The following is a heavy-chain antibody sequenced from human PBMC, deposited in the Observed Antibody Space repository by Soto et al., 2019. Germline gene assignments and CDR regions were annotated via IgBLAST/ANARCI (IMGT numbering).Heavy chain of an antibody. V-gene: IGHV3-23*01. D-gene: IGHD3-16*01. Sequence: EVYLLESGGGLVQPGGSLRLSCAASGFTFGEYAMSWVRQTPGQGLEWVSTLGSSGANTFYAESVKGRFIVSRDNSKDTLYLQMNNLRVEDTAKYYCAKVTRESSVWATMFDHRGQGVFVTVSA. CDR3: AKVTRESSVWATMFDH. J-gene: IGHJ4*02. CDR1: GFTFGEYA. CDR2: LGSSGANT.